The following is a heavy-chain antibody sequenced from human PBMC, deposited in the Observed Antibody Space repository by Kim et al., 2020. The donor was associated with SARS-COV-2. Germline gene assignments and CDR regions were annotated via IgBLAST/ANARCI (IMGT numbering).Heavy chain of an antibody. V-gene: IGHV4-59*13. J-gene: IGHJ4*02. CDR2: ISNSGST. CDR1: GGSIRTYY. D-gene: IGHD6-19*01. CDR3: AGGSGWLTED. Sequence: SETLSLTCSVSGGSIRTYYYNWIRHSPGKGLEWIGHISNSGSTNYNPSLKSRVSISSDMSKNQFSLKLTSVTAADTAVYYCAGGSGWLTEDWGQGTLVTVSS.